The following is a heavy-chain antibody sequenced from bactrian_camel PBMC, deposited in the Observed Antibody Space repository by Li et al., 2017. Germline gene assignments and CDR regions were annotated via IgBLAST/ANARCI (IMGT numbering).Heavy chain of an antibody. CDR1: GFTFSSYY. V-gene: IGHV3-2*01. CDR3: ATSGLVKWSSYSGDYFDY. Sequence: HVQLVESGGGLVLPGGSLRLSCAASGFTFSSYYMSWVRQAPGKGLEWVSSIFSSGTSTYYADSVKGRVTISRDNAENTLYLQMNSLKSEDTALYYCATSGLVKWSSYSGDYFDYWGQGTQVTVS. CDR2: IFSSGTST. J-gene: IGHJ4*01. D-gene: IGHD2*01.